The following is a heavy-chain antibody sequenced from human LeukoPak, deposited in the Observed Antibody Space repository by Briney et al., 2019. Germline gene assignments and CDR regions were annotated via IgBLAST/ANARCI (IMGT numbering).Heavy chain of an antibody. CDR1: GGTFSSYA. D-gene: IGHD3-22*01. CDR2: IIPILGIA. V-gene: IGHV1-69*04. CDR3: ARTQFTDYYDSSGYYEIDY. Sequence: ASVKVSCKASGGTFSSYAISWVRQDPGQGLEWMGRIIPILGIANYAQKFQDRVTITADKSTSTAYMELSSLRSEDTVVYYCARTQFTDYYDSSGYYEIDYWGQGTLVTAPS. J-gene: IGHJ4*02.